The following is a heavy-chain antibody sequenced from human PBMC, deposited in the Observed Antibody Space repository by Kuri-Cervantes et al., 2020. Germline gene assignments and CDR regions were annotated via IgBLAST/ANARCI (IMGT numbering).Heavy chain of an antibody. D-gene: IGHD5-18*01. CDR3: ARAGRGYSYGFLLSSEAYGMDV. CDR2: IRSKAYGGTT. J-gene: IGHJ6*02. CDR1: GFTFGDYA. V-gene: IGHV3-49*03. Sequence: GGSLRLSCTASGFTFGDYAMSWFRQAPGKGLEWVGFIRSKAYGGTTEYAASVKGRFTISRDDSKSIAYLQMNSLKTEDTAVYYCARAGRGYSYGFLLSSEAYGMDVWGQGTTVTVSS.